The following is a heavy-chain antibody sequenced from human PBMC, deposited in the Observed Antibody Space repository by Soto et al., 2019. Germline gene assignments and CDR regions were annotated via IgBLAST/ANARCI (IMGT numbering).Heavy chain of an antibody. CDR2: ISWNSGSI. CDR1: GFTFDDYA. J-gene: IGHJ4*02. D-gene: IGHD5-18*01. V-gene: IGHV3-9*01. CDR3: AKDELKGGYSLPFDY. Sequence: DVQLVESGGGLVQPGRSLRLSCAASGFTFDDYAMHWVRQAPGKGLEWVSGISWNSGSIGYADSVKGRFTISRDNAKNSPYLQMNSLRAEYTALYYCAKDELKGGYSLPFDYWGQGTLVTVSS.